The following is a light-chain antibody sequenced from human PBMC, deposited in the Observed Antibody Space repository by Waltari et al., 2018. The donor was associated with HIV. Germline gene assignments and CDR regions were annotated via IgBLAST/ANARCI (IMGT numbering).Light chain of an antibody. CDR2: SNN. J-gene: IGLJ2*01. CDR1: SPNTGRNT. V-gene: IGLV1-44*01. Sequence: QSVLTQPPSASGTPGQRVTISCSGSSPNTGRNTVNWYQQLPGTAPKLLIYSNNQRPSGVPDRFSGSKSGTSASLAISGLQSEDEADYYCAAWDDSLNGVVFGGGTKLTVL. CDR3: AAWDDSLNGVV.